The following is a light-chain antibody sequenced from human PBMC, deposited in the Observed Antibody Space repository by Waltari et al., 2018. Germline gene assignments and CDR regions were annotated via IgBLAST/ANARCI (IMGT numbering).Light chain of an antibody. CDR3: SSYTSSSTLWV. CDR1: SSDAGTYTY. CDR2: DVS. Sequence: QSALTQPASVSGSPGPSITIPCTGTSSDAGTYTYVPWYQQHPGKAPKLMIYDVSNRPSGVSNRFSGSKSGNTASLTISGLQAEDEADYYCSSYTSSSTLWVFGGGTKLTVL. V-gene: IGLV2-14*03. J-gene: IGLJ3*02.